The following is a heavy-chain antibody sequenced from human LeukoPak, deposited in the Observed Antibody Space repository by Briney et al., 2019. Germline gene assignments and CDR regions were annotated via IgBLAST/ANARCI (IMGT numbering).Heavy chain of an antibody. Sequence: PSETLSLTCIVPGGSISRYYWRWFRQPPGKGLEWIGYIHYSGNTKHNLSLQSRVTISVDTSKNQFSLKLSSVTAADTAVYYCARGGHYGGNLYYWGQGTLVTVSS. J-gene: IGHJ4*02. CDR3: ARGGHYGGNLYY. V-gene: IGHV4-59*01. CDR1: GGSISRYY. D-gene: IGHD4-23*01. CDR2: IHYSGNT.